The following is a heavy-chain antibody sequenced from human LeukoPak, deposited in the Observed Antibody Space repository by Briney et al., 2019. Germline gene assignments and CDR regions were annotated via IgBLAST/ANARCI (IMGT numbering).Heavy chain of an antibody. J-gene: IGHJ3*02. V-gene: IGHV4-59*12. Sequence: PSETLSLTCTVSGGSISSYYWSWIRQPPGKGLEWIGYIYYSGSTNYNPSLKSRVTISVDTSKNQFSLKLSSVTAADTAVYYCARHIVATIRGAFDIWGQGTMVTVSS. D-gene: IGHD5-12*01. CDR3: ARHIVATIRGAFDI. CDR2: IYYSGST. CDR1: GGSISSYY.